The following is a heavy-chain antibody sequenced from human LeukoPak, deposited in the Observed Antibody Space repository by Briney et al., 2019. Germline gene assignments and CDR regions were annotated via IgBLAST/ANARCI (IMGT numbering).Heavy chain of an antibody. V-gene: IGHV1-18*01. Sequence: GASVKVSCKASGYTFTSYGISWVQQAPGQGLEWMGWISAYNGNTNYAQKLQGRVTMTTDTSTSTAYMELRSLRSDDTAVYYCARRYYDILTGYLNYFDYWGQGTLVTVSS. J-gene: IGHJ4*02. CDR1: GYTFTSYG. CDR3: ARRYYDILTGYLNYFDY. CDR2: ISAYNGNT. D-gene: IGHD3-9*01.